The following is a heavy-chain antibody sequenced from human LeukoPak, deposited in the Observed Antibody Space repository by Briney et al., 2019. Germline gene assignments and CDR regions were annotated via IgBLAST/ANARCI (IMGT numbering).Heavy chain of an antibody. CDR3: ARTDCGGDCYSSRGWFDP. V-gene: IGHV1-46*01. D-gene: IGHD2-21*02. Sequence: ASVKVSCKASAYTFTSYYMHWVRQAPGQGLEWRGITNPSGGSTSYAQKFQGRVTMTRDMSTSTVYMELSSLRSEDTAVYYCARTDCGGDCYSSRGWFDPWGQGTLVTVSS. J-gene: IGHJ5*02. CDR2: TNPSGGST. CDR1: AYTFTSYY.